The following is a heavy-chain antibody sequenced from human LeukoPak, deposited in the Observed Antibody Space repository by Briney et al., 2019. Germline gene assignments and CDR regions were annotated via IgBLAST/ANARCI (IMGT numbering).Heavy chain of an antibody. CDR3: AKDRHCIIDVCHGDFEY. CDR1: GFIFSSYA. D-gene: IGHD2-8*01. J-gene: IGHJ4*02. V-gene: IGHV3-23*01. CDR2: ISGSGGNT. Sequence: PGGSPRLSCAASGFIFSSYAMSWVRQAPGKGLEWVSTISGSGGNTYYADSVKGRFTISRDNSKNTVYLQMNSLRAEDTAVYHCAKDRHCIIDVCHGDFEYWGQGALVTVSS.